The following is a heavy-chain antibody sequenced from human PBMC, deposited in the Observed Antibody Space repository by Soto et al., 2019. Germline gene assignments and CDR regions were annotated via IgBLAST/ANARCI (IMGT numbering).Heavy chain of an antibody. J-gene: IGHJ2*01. CDR1: GFTVTSYA. Sequence: EVQLLESGGGLVQPGGSLRLSCAASGFTVTSYAMNWVRQAPGKGLEWVSVISGSGGSTYYAASVKGRFTISRDNSKNTLYLQMNSLRDEDTAVYDCAKRTTGGYFDLWGRCTLVTVSS. CDR2: ISGSGGST. V-gene: IGHV3-23*01. CDR3: AKRTTGGYFDL.